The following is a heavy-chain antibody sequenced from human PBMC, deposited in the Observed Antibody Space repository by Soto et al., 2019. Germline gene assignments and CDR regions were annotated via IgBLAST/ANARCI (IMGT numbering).Heavy chain of an antibody. CDR2: ISYDGGET. D-gene: IGHD5-12*01. J-gene: IGHJ4*02. CDR3: AITSVADASFDY. V-gene: IGHV3-30*03. Sequence: LRLSCAGSGFIFSNNGMHWVRQAPGKGLEWVAFISYDGGETFYADSVKGRFTISRDNSKGTLFLHMNSLKKEDTAVYYCAITSVADASFDYWGQGTLVTVSS. CDR1: GFIFSNNG.